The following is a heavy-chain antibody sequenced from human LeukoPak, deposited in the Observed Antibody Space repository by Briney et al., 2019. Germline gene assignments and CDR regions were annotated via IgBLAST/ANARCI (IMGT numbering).Heavy chain of an antibody. CDR1: GFSVSSNH. D-gene: IGHD3-3*01. CDR3: ARDGGFGDTDYWYFDL. Sequence: GGSLRLSCAASGFSVSSNHMSWVRQAPGKGLEWVSLIYSGGSTYYADSVKGRFTISRDNAKKSLYLQMNSLRAEDTAVYYCARDGGFGDTDYWYFDLWGRGTLVTVSS. CDR2: IYSGGST. J-gene: IGHJ2*01. V-gene: IGHV3-53*01.